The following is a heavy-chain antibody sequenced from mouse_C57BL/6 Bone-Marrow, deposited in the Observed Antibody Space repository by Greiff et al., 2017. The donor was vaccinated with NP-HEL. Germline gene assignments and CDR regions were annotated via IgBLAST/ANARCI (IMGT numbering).Heavy chain of an antibody. J-gene: IGHJ3*01. CDR1: GYTFTTYW. CDR2: IDPSDSYT. CDR3: ARKAYYGRSYEFAY. V-gene: IGHV1-50*01. Sequence: QVQLQQPGAELVKPGASVKLSCKASGYTFTTYWMQWVKQRPGQGLEWIGEIDPSDSYTNYNHKFKGKATLTVATSSSTAYMQISSLTSEDSAVYYCARKAYYGRSYEFAYWGQGTRVTVSA. D-gene: IGHD1-1*01.